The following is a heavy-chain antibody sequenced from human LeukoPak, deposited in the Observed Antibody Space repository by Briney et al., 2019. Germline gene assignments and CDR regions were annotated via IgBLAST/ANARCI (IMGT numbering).Heavy chain of an antibody. CDR1: GFTLSTYW. CDR3: ARNQRRLDY. J-gene: IGHJ4*02. D-gene: IGHD1-14*01. Sequence: GGSLRLSCAASGFTLSTYWMSWVRQAPGKGLELVANIKQDGSEKYYVDSVKGRFTISRDNAKNSLHLQVNSLRAEDTAVYYCARNQRRLDYWGQGTLVTVSS. V-gene: IGHV3-7*01. CDR2: IKQDGSEK.